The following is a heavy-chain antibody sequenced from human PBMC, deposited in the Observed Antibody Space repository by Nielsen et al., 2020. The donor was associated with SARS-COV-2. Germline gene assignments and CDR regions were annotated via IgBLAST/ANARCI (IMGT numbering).Heavy chain of an antibody. V-gene: IGHV3-48*01. CDR3: ARPSSGSYYYYFDY. CDR1: GFTFSSYS. CDR2: ISSSSSTI. Sequence: GGSLRLSCAASGFTFSSYSMNWVRQAPGKGLEWVSYISSSSSTIYYADSVKGRFTISRDNSKNTLYLQMNSLRAEDTAVYYCARPSSGSYYYYFDYWGQGTLVTVSS. D-gene: IGHD1-26*01. J-gene: IGHJ4*02.